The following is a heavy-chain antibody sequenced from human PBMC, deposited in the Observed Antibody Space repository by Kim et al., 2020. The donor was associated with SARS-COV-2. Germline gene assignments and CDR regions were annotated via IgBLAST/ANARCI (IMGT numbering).Heavy chain of an antibody. D-gene: IGHD2-21*01. V-gene: IGHV5-51*01. CDR1: GYSFSTYW. Sequence: GESLKISCKGSGYSFSTYWIGWVRQMPGKGLEWMGIIYPRDSDTRYSLSFRGQVTISADKSITTAYVQWSSLKASDTAIYYCARLIDGEGGGADHWGPGTLVTVSS. CDR2: IYPRDSDT. J-gene: IGHJ5*02. CDR3: ARLIDGEGGGADH.